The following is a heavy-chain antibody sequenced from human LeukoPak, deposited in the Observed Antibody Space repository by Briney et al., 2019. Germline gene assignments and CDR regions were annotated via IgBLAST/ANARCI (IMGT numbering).Heavy chain of an antibody. CDR3: ARACSGGSCYSYTFDY. Sequence: SETLSLTCTVSGGSVSSGSYYWSWIRQPPGKGLEWIGYIYYSGSTNYNPSLKSRVTISVDTSKNQFSLKLSSVTAADTAVYYRARACSGGSCYSYTFDYWGQGTLVTVSS. CDR2: IYYSGST. D-gene: IGHD2-15*01. CDR1: GGSVSSGSYY. J-gene: IGHJ4*02. V-gene: IGHV4-61*01.